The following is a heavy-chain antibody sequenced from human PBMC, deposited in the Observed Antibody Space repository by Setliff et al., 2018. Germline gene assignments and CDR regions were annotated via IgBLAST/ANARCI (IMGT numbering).Heavy chain of an antibody. V-gene: IGHV2-70*04. D-gene: IGHD6-13*01. Sequence: SGPTLVNPTQTLTLNCTFSGFSLSTSGMRVSWIRQPPGKALEWLARIDWDDDKFYSTSLKTRLTISKDTSKKQVVLTMTNMDPVDTATYYCARISASSSHFDYWGPGTLVTVSS. J-gene: IGHJ4*02. CDR3: ARISASSSHFDY. CDR1: GFSLSTSGMR. CDR2: IDWDDDK.